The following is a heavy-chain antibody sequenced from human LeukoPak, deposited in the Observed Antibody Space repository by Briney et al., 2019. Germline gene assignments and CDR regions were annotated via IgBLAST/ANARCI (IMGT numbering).Heavy chain of an antibody. CDR3: ARDGTTMTTLDY. CDR2: INRDGTST. V-gene: IGHV3-74*01. D-gene: IGHD4-17*01. Sequence: PGGSLRLSCAASGFTFSNYWMHWVRQAPGKGLVWVSRINRDGTSTNHADSVKGRFTISRDDAKNTLYLQMNSLRVEDTAVYYCARDGTTMTTLDYWGQGTLVTVSS. CDR1: GFTFSNYW. J-gene: IGHJ4*02.